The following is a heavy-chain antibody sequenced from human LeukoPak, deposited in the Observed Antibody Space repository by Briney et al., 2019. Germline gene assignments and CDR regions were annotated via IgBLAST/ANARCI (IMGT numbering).Heavy chain of an antibody. V-gene: IGHV4-38-2*01. CDR1: GYSISSGYY. CDR2: IYHSGST. CDR3: ARVTSYGDYVIYYYYYMDV. J-gene: IGHJ6*03. D-gene: IGHD4-17*01. Sequence: SETLSLTCAVSGYSISSGYYWGWIRQPPGKGLDWIGGIYHSGSTYYNPSLKSRVTISVDTSKNQFSLKLSSVTAADTAVYYCARVTSYGDYVIYYYYYMDVWGKGTTVTVSS.